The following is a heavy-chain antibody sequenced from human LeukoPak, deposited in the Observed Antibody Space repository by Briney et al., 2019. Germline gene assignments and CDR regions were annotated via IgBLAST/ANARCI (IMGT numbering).Heavy chain of an antibody. CDR3: ARGGNEMERLGDFDY. Sequence: SETLSLTCAVYGGSFSGYYWSWIRQPPGKGLEWIGEINHSGSTDYNPSLKSRVTISVDRSKNQFSLKLSSVTAADTAVYYCARGGNEMERLGDFDYWGQGTLVTVSS. D-gene: IGHD1-1*01. J-gene: IGHJ4*02. V-gene: IGHV4-34*01. CDR1: GGSFSGYY. CDR2: INHSGST.